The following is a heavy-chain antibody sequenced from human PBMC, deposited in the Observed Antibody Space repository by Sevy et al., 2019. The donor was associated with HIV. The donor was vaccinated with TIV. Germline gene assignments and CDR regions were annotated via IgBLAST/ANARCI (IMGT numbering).Heavy chain of an antibody. CDR2: IITLFGTA. D-gene: IGHD1-26*01. CDR1: GGTFSNYA. V-gene: IGHV1-69*13. J-gene: IGHJ4*02. Sequence: ASVKVSCKASGGTFSNYAIHWVRQAPGQGLEWMGKIITLFGTAKYAQNFQGRVTITADESTSTGYMELSSLRSDDTAVYYCARAIVGSESSNLFDQWGQGTLVTVSS. CDR3: ARAIVGSESSNLFDQ.